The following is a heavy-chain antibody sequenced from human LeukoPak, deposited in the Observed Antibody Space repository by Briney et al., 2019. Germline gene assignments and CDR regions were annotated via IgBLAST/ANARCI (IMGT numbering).Heavy chain of an antibody. Sequence: PGGSLRLSCAASGFTFSSYAMHWVRQAPGKGLEWVAVISYDGSNKYYADSVKGRFTISRDNSKNTLYLQMNSLRAEDTAVYYCAREGVDTAMADFDYWGQGTLVTVSS. D-gene: IGHD5-18*01. V-gene: IGHV3-30-3*01. CDR2: ISYDGSNK. CDR1: GFTFSSYA. CDR3: AREGVDTAMADFDY. J-gene: IGHJ4*02.